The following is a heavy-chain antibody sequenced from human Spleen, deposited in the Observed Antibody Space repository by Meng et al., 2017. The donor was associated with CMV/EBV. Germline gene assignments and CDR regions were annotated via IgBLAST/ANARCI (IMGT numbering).Heavy chain of an antibody. D-gene: IGHD1-26*01. J-gene: IGHJ4*02. CDR1: GYTFTSYG. CDR3: ARDSGSYPQQNYFDY. CDR2: ISAYNGNT. V-gene: IGHV1-18*01. Sequence: LVQCGAEVKKPGASVKVSCKASGYTFTSYGISWVRQAPGQGLEWMGWISAYNGNTNYAQKLQGRVTMTTDTSTSTAYMELRSLRSDDTAVYYCARDSGSYPQQNYFDYWGQGTLVTVSS.